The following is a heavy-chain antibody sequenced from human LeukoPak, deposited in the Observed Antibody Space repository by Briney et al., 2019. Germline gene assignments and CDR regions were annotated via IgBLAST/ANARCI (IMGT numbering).Heavy chain of an antibody. CDR2: IWYDGSNK. CDR1: GFTFISYG. D-gene: IGHD1-14*01. Sequence: GGSLRLSFAASGFTFISYGLHWVRQAPGKGLEWVAVIWYDGSNKYYADSVKGRFTISRDNSKNTLYLQMNSLRAEDTAVYYCARDDGPGAVSYAFFIWGQGTMVTVSS. CDR3: ARDDGPGAVSYAFFI. V-gene: IGHV3-33*08. J-gene: IGHJ3*02.